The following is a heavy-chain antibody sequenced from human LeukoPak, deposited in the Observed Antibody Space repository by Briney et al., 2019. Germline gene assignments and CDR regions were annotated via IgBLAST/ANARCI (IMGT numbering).Heavy chain of an antibody. Sequence: TGGSLRLSCAASGFPFSSYSMNWVRQAPGKGLEWVSSISSSSSYMFYADSEKGRFTISRDNAKNSLYLQMNSLRAEDSAVYYCARDLVYCSGGSCYQRAFDYWGQGTLVTVSS. CDR2: ISSSSSYM. V-gene: IGHV3-21*01. CDR3: ARDLVYCSGGSCYQRAFDY. J-gene: IGHJ4*02. D-gene: IGHD2-15*01. CDR1: GFPFSSYS.